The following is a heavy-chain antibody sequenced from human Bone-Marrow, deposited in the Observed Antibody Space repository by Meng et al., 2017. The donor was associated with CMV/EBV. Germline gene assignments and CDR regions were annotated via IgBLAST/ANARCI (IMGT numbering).Heavy chain of an antibody. Sequence: SETLSLTCTVPGGSISSSSYYWGWIRPPPGKGLEWIGSIYYSGSTYYNPSLKSRVTISVDTSKNQFSLELSSVTAADTAVYYCARDFGVGFLSYYYYGMDVWGQGTTVTVSS. CDR3: ARDFGVGFLSYYYYGMDV. D-gene: IGHD3-3*01. CDR1: GGSISSSSYY. J-gene: IGHJ6*02. CDR2: IYYSGST. V-gene: IGHV4-39*07.